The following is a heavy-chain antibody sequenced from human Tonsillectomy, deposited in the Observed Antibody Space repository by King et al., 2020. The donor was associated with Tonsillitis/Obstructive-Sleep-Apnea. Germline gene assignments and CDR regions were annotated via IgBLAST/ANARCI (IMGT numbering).Heavy chain of an antibody. Sequence: VQLVESGGGLVQPGRSLRLSCAASGFTFDDYAMHWVRQTPGKGLEWVSGINGNSGSIGYADSVKGRFTISRDNAKNSLYLQMNSLRAEDTALYYCAKDKGWEPLWAFDIWGQGTMVTVSS. CDR3: AKDKGWEPLWAFDI. CDR1: GFTFDDYA. J-gene: IGHJ3*02. D-gene: IGHD1-26*01. CDR2: INGNSGSI. V-gene: IGHV3-9*01.